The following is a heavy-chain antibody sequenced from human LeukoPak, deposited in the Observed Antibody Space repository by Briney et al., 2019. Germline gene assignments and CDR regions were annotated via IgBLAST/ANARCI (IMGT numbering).Heavy chain of an antibody. J-gene: IGHJ4*02. CDR1: GFTFSYYS. CDR3: ARDHGYAFDY. Sequence: GGSLRLSCVAPGFTFSYYSMNWVRQAPGKGLEWVSYINSISGEIWYADSVRGRFTISRDDAKNSLYLQMNSLRDEDTAVYYCARDHGYAFDYWGQGTLVTVSS. CDR2: INSISGEI. V-gene: IGHV3-48*02. D-gene: IGHD5-12*01.